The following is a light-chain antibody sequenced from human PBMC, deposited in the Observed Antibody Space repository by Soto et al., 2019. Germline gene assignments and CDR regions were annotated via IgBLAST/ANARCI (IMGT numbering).Light chain of an antibody. V-gene: IGKV3-15*01. J-gene: IGKJ2*01. CDR2: GAT. CDR1: QSVSSN. CDR3: QHYYNWPPYT. Sequence: EIVMTQSPATLSVSPGERATLSCRASQSVSSNLAWYQQKPGQAPRLLIYGATTRTTGIPARFSGRRSGTESHPAISSLQSEDVALYDCQHYYNWPPYTFGQGTKLEIK.